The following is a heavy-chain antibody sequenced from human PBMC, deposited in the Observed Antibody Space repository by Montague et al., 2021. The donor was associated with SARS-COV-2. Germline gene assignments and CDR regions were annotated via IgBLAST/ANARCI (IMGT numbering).Heavy chain of an antibody. J-gene: IGHJ3*02. V-gene: IGHV4-34*01. CDR3: ARGRPVQGSFRHFDSISSGYLDI. CDR1: RGSFSNYY. Sequence: SETLSLTCAVSRGSFSNYYWTWIRQSPGKGLELICKINQGGAPNYTPSLKSRVTISLDTSKKQISLKLNSVTVADTAVFFCARGRPVQGSFRHFDSISSGYLDIWAQGSLVIVSS. CDR2: INQGGAP. D-gene: IGHD3-9*01.